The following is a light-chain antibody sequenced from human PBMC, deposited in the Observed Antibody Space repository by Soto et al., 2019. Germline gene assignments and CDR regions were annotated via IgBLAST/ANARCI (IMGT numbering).Light chain of an antibody. Sequence: EIVLTQSPGTLSLSPGERATLSCRASQSVDNNYLAWYQQKPGQAPRLLIYRAFNRATGFPDRFSGSGSGTDFTLTIGRLEPEDFAVYYWQQNASSPLPFGGGTKVEI. V-gene: IGKV3-20*01. CDR3: QQNASSPLP. J-gene: IGKJ4*01. CDR1: QSVDNNY. CDR2: RAF.